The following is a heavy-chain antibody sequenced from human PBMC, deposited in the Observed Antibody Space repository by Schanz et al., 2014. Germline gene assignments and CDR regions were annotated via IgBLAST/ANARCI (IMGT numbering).Heavy chain of an antibody. J-gene: IGHJ5*02. CDR2: IGGDASRT. V-gene: IGHV3-23*04. CDR1: GFNFITFA. CDR3: ARAPPLVRGIAGWFGP. D-gene: IGHD3-10*01. Sequence: EVHLVESGGGLVQPGGSLRLSCAASGFNFITFAMSWVRQAPGKGPEWVSAIGGDASRTYYADSVKGRFTISRDNSKSTLYLQITSLRADDTAVYYCARAPPLVRGIAGWFGPWGQGSLVTVSS.